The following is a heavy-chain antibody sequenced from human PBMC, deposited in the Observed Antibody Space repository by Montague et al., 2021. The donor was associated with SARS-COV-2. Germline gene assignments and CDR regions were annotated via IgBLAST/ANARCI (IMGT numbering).Heavy chain of an antibody. V-gene: IGHV4-4*02. D-gene: IGHD2-2*01. Sequence: SETLSLTCAVSGASISSSHWWSWIRQPPGKGLEWMGEIYHTGSTNYNPSLKSQVAISVDKSKNQFSLKLSSVTAADTAVYYCARARVVVPTTRNWFDPWGQGTLVTVSS. CDR2: IYHTGST. CDR3: ARARVVVPTTRNWFDP. J-gene: IGHJ5*02. CDR1: GASISSSHW.